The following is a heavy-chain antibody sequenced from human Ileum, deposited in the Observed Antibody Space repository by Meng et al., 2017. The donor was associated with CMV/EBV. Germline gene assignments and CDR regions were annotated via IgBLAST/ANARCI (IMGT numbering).Heavy chain of an antibody. J-gene: IGHJ1*01. CDR2: MCYNGDT. Sequence: VQLPESGPGLVKPSETLSLTCTVSGDSMSSYCWSWIRQPPGKGLEWIGYMCYNGDTNYNPSLKSRVTISGDTSKNQFSLKLSSVTAADTAVYYCALRGSAAGTFQYWGQGTLVTVSS. CDR1: GDSMSSYC. CDR3: ALRGSAAGTFQY. D-gene: IGHD6-13*01. V-gene: IGHV4-59*01.